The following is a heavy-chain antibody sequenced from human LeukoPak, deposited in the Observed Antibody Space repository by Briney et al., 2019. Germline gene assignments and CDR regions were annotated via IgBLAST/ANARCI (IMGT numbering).Heavy chain of an antibody. CDR1: GGSISSSSYY. D-gene: IGHD3-10*01. J-gene: IGHJ4*02. Sequence: SETLSLTCTVSGGSISSSSYYWGWIRQPPGKGLEWIGSIYYSGSTYYNPSLKSRVTISVDTSKNQFSLKLSSVTAADTAVYYCARAHGPGSYTWYWGQGTLVTVSS. CDR2: IYYSGST. V-gene: IGHV4-39*07. CDR3: ARAHGPGSYTWY.